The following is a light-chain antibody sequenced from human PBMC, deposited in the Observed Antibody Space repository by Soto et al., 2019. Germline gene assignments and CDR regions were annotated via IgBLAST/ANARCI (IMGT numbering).Light chain of an antibody. CDR1: QSVLYSPNNKNY. CDR2: WAS. Sequence: DIVMTQSPDSLAVSLGERATINCKSSQSVLYSPNNKNYLAWYQQKPGHPPKLVIYWASTRESGVPDRFSGSGSGTDFTFTINSLQAEDVAAYYCQQYYSTPLTFGQGTRLEIK. V-gene: IGKV4-1*01. CDR3: QQYYSTPLT. J-gene: IGKJ5*01.